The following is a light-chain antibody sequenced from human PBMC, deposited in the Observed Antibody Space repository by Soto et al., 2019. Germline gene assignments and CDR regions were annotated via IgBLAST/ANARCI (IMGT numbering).Light chain of an antibody. Sequence: QSVLTQPPSVSGAPGQRVTISCTGSSSNIGAGYDVHWYQQLPGTAPKLLICGNSNRPSGVPDRFSGSKSGTSASLAITGLQAEDEADYYCQSYDSNLSGSHVVFGGGTKLTVL. CDR3: QSYDSNLSGSHVV. CDR2: GNS. V-gene: IGLV1-40*01. J-gene: IGLJ2*01. CDR1: SSNIGAGYD.